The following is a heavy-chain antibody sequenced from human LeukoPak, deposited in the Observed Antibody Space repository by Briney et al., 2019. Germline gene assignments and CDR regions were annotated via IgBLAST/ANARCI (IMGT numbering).Heavy chain of an antibody. Sequence: GGSLRLSCVASGVTFSTYAMTWVRQAPGEGLEWVSAISGSGDNTFYADSVKGRFTISRDNSKNTLFLQMKTLRAADTAVYYCVKGRGANSGPTLDYWGQGTLVTVSS. CDR3: VKGRGANSGPTLDY. D-gene: IGHD6-19*01. V-gene: IGHV3-23*01. CDR1: GVTFSTYA. CDR2: ISGSGDNT. J-gene: IGHJ4*02.